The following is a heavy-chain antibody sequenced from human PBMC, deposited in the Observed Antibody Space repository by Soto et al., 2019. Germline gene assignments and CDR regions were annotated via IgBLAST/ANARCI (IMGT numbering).Heavy chain of an antibody. D-gene: IGHD3-16*02. Sequence: ASVKVSCKASGYTFTSYYMHWVRQAPGQGLEWMGIINPSGGSTSYAQKFQGRVTMTRDTSTSTVYMELSSLRSEDTAVYYCARDRQYDYIWGSYRFFDYWGQGTPVTVSS. CDR3: ARDRQYDYIWGSYRFFDY. CDR2: INPSGGST. CDR1: GYTFTSYY. V-gene: IGHV1-46*03. J-gene: IGHJ4*02.